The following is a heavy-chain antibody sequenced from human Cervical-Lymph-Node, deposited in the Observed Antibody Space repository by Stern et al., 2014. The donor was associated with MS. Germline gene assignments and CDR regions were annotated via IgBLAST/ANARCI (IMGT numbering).Heavy chain of an antibody. V-gene: IGHV3-7*01. J-gene: IGHJ4*02. D-gene: IGHD5-18*01. CDR3: AREADGGHSNGYDFDH. CDR1: GFDFTWPW. CDR2: IKDDGSEK. Sequence: EVQLVESGGCLVKPGGSLRLSCATSGFDFTWPWMSWVRQAPGKGLEWVANIKDDGSEKYYADSVKGRFTISRDNAKNSIYLQMSSLRTEDTAAYYCAREADGGHSNGYDFDHWGQGALVTVSS.